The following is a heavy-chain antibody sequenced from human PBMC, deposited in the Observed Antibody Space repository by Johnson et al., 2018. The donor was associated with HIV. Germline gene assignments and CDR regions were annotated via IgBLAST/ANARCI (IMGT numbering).Heavy chain of an antibody. CDR2: ISSSGTTM. Sequence: ISSSGTTMYYADSVKGRFTISRDNAKNSLHLQMNRLRAEDTAVYYCARTSSGSRNAFDIWGQGTMVTVSS. J-gene: IGHJ3*02. D-gene: IGHD3-10*01. CDR3: ARTSSGSRNAFDI. V-gene: IGHV3-11*04.